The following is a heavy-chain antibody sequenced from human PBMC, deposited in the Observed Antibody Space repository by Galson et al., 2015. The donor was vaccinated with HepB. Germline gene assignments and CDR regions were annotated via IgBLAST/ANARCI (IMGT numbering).Heavy chain of an antibody. CDR3: ARDGAVLRYFDWLLNNDAFDI. CDR1: GYTFTSYG. CDR2: IIPIFGTA. Sequence: SVKVSCKASGYTFTSYGISWVRQAPGQGLEWMGGIIPIFGTANYAQKFQGRVTITADKSTSTAYMELSSLRSEDTAVYYCARDGAVLRYFDWLLNNDAFDIWGQGTMVTVSS. J-gene: IGHJ3*02. V-gene: IGHV1-69*06. D-gene: IGHD3-9*01.